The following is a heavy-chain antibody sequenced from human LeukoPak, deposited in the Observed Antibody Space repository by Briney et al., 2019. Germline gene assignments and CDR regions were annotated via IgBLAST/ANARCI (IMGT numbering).Heavy chain of an antibody. Sequence: PSETLSLTRTVSGVSISRYYWSWIRQPPGKGLEWIGYIYYSGSTNYNPSLKSRVTISVDTSKNQFSLKLSSVTAADTAVYYCARYYYDSSGYYSFGYWGQGTLVTVSS. CDR2: IYYSGST. J-gene: IGHJ4*02. D-gene: IGHD3-22*01. V-gene: IGHV4-59*01. CDR3: ARYYYDSSGYYSFGY. CDR1: GVSISRYY.